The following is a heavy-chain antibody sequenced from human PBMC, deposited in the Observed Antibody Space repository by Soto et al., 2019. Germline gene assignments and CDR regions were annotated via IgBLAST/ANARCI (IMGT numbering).Heavy chain of an antibody. CDR1: GGTFSSYT. D-gene: IGHD4-17*01. CDR2: SIPILGIA. V-gene: IGHV1-69*02. Sequence: QVQLVQSGAEVKKPGSSVKVSCKASGGTFSSYTISWVRQAPGQGREWVGRSIPILGIANYAQKFQGRVTITADKSTRKNYMELRHMRYEDTAVYYCALRKEKTTMNTLRVDYWGQGTLVTVSS. CDR3: ALRKEKTTMNTLRVDY. J-gene: IGHJ4*02.